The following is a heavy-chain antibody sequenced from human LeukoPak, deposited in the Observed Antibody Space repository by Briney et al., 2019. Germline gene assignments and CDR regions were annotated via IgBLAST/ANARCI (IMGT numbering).Heavy chain of an antibody. V-gene: IGHV3-64*01. Sequence: PGGSLRLSCAASRFTFSSYAMHWVRQAPGKGLEYVSAISSNGGSTYYANSVKGRFTISRDNSKNTLYLQMGSLRAEDMAVYYCASGRGDCSSSNCYSAYWGQGTLVTVSS. CDR2: ISSNGGST. J-gene: IGHJ4*02. CDR3: ASGRGDCSSSNCYSAY. CDR1: RFTFSSYA. D-gene: IGHD2-2*02.